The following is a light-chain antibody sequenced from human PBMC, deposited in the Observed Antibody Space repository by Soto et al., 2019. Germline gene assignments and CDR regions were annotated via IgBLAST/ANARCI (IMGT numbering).Light chain of an antibody. V-gene: IGKV3-15*01. Sequence: EVVTTQSPATLSVSPGEGATRSCRASQGIGDTLAWYQHKPGQNPRLLIYDTSTRATGVPARFSGSGSGTEFTLTISSLQPDDFATYYCQHYNSYSEAFGQGTKVDIK. CDR2: DTS. CDR3: QHYNSYSEA. J-gene: IGKJ1*01. CDR1: QGIGDT.